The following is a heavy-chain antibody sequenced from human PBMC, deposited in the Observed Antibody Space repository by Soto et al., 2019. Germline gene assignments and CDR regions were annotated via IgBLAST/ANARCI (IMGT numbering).Heavy chain of an antibody. CDR3: ARDTGYSSSYTVDY. CDR1: GFTFSSYS. CDR2: ISSSSSTI. Sequence: PGGSLRLSCAASGFTFSSYSMNWVRQAPGKGLEWVSYISSSSSTIYYADSVKGRFTISRDNAKNSLYLQMNSLRAEDTAVYYCARDTGYSSSYTVDYWGQGTLVTVSS. V-gene: IGHV3-48*01. D-gene: IGHD6-6*01. J-gene: IGHJ4*02.